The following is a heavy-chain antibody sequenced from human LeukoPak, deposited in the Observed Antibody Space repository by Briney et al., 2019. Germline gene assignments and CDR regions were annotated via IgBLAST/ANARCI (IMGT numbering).Heavy chain of an antibody. CDR2: VYWNDDK. J-gene: IGHJ5*02. Sequence: SGPSLVKPTQTPPLTRTFSGVSPSPTGVGVGLIPHPPEKAPGWLSPVYWNDDKRYSPSLESRLTIFKDTSKNQVVLTMTNMGPVDTATYYCAHRRPYYSGSGSYSTSWFDPWGQGILVTVSS. D-gene: IGHD3-10*01. V-gene: IGHV2-5*01. CDR3: AHRRPYYSGSGSYSTSWFDP. CDR1: GVSPSPTGVG.